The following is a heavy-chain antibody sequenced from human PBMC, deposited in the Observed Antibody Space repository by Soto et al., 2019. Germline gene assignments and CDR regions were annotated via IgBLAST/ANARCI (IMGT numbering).Heavy chain of an antibody. D-gene: IGHD1-26*01. CDR2: ITWSSGVM. J-gene: IGHJ6*02. CDR3: VKDMRGPDGSYLTFGLYV. V-gene: IGHV3-9*01. CDR1: GFTFGDYG. Sequence: LRLSCTASGFTFGDYGMHWVRQTPGKGLEWVSGITWSSGVMAYADSVKGRFTVSRDNAKNFLYLQMNSLRADDTALYYCVKDMRGPDGSYLTFGLYVWGHGTTVTVSS.